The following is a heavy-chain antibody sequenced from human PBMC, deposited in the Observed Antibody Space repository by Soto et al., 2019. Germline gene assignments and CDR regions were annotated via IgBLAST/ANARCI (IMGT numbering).Heavy chain of an antibody. D-gene: IGHD2-15*01. CDR1: GFTFDNYG. J-gene: IGHJ3*02. CDR3: PKGPLPWSFAFDI. V-gene: IGHV3-30*18. CDR2: ISYDGSLK. Sequence: GGSLRLSCAASGFTFDNYGMHWVRQAPGKGLEWVAVISYDGSLKYYADSVKGRFTISRDNPKNTLYLQMNSLRAEDTAVYYCPKGPLPWSFAFDIWGQGTMVTVSS.